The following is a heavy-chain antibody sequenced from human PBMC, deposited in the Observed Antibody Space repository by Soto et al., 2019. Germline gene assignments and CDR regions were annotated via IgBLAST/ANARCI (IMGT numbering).Heavy chain of an antibody. Sequence: SLRLSCAASGFTFSSDGMHWVRQAPGKGLEWVAVISYGGSNKYYADSVKGRFTISRDNSKNTLYLQMNSLRAEDTAVYYCAKDLLAGDGYNSWGQGTLVTVSA. D-gene: IGHD5-12*01. CDR2: ISYGGSNK. CDR1: GFTFSSDG. CDR3: AKDLLAGDGYNS. V-gene: IGHV3-30*18. J-gene: IGHJ4*02.